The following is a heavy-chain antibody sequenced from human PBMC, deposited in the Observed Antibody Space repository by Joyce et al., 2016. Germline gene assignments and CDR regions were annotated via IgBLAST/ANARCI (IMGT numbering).Heavy chain of an antibody. D-gene: IGHD2-15*01. CDR2: ITSTGAST. CDR3: AKLSSAFDY. V-gene: IGHV3-23*01. Sequence: EVQLLESGGGLVQPGGSLRLSCAASGFTFTSYAMSWVRQAPGKGREWVSRITSTGASTYSEGAVRGRFTISRDKSKNTLYLQMNSLRAEDTAVYYCAKLSSAFDYWGQGTLVTVSS. CDR1: GFTFTSYA. J-gene: IGHJ4*02.